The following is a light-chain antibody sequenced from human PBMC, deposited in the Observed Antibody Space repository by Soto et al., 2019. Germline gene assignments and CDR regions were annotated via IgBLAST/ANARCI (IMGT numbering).Light chain of an antibody. CDR3: SSYTSSRIDHV. CDR1: SSDVGGYNY. Sequence: QSALTQPASVSGSPGQSITISCTGTSSDVGGYNYVSWYQQHPGKAPKLMIYEVSNRPSGVSNRFSGSKSGNTASLPISGLQAEDEADYYCSSYTSSRIDHVFGTGTKLTVL. J-gene: IGLJ1*01. CDR2: EVS. V-gene: IGLV2-14*01.